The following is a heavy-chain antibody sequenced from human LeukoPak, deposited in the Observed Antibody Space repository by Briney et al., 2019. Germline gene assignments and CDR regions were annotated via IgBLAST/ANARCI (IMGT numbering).Heavy chain of an antibody. Sequence: HPGGSLRLSFAASGFTFSSFWMSLVRQAPGKGLEWVANIKQEGSEKYYVDSVKGRFTISRDNAKNSLYLQMNSLRAEDTAVYYCTRNRGLDVWGQGTTVTVSS. CDR1: GFTFSSFW. D-gene: IGHD6-25*01. CDR2: IKQEGSEK. CDR3: TRNRGLDV. J-gene: IGHJ6*02. V-gene: IGHV3-7*01.